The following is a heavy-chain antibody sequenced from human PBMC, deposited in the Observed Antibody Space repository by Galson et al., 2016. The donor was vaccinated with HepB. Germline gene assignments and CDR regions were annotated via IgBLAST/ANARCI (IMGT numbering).Heavy chain of an antibody. CDR3: ARKYHGSGSYRY. J-gene: IGHJ4*02. V-gene: IGHV4-34*01. D-gene: IGHD3-10*01. Sequence: SETLSLTCAVYGGSFSRYYWSWIRQPPGKGLEWIGEINHSGSTNYNPSLKCRVTISVDTSKNQFSLKLSSVTAADTAVYYCARKYHGSGSYRYWGQGTLVTVSS. CDR2: INHSGST. CDR1: GGSFSRYY.